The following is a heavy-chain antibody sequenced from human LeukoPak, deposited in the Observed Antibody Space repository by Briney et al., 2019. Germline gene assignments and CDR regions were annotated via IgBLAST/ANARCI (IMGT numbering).Heavy chain of an antibody. J-gene: IGHJ4*02. Sequence: GGSLRLSCAASGFTFSDYWMSWVRQAPGKGLEWVANIKQDGSEKYYLDSVKGRFTISRDNSKNTLYLQMNSLRAEDTAVYYCAKDPEVGATHPDNYFDYWGQGTLVTVSS. CDR2: IKQDGSEK. CDR1: GFTFSDYW. V-gene: IGHV3-7*01. D-gene: IGHD1-26*01. CDR3: AKDPEVGATHPDNYFDY.